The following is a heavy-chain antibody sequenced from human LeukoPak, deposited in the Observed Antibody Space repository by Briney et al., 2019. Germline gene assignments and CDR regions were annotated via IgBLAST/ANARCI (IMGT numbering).Heavy chain of an antibody. CDR2: IYHSGST. J-gene: IGHJ3*02. D-gene: IGHD3-22*01. CDR1: GGSISSGGYY. Sequence: SETLSLTCTVSGGSISSGGYYWSWIRQPPGKGLEWIGYIYHSGSTYYNPSLKSRVTISVDRSKNQFSLKLSSVTAADTAVYYCASGGSSGDSVAFDIWGQGTMVTVSS. CDR3: ASGGSSGDSVAFDI. V-gene: IGHV4-30-2*01.